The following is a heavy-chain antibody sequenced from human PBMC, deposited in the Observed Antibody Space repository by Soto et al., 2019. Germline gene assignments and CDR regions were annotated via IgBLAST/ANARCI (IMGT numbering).Heavy chain of an antibody. CDR1: GYTFTSYD. D-gene: IGHD3-3*01. J-gene: IGHJ5*02. CDR2: MNPNSGNT. Sequence: ASVKVSCKASGYTFTSYDINWVRQATGQGLEWMGWMNPNSGNTGYAQKFQGRVTMTRNTSISTAYMELSSLRSEDTAVYYCARGLKRTIFGVVIANWFDPWGQGTLVTAPQ. V-gene: IGHV1-8*01. CDR3: ARGLKRTIFGVVIANWFDP.